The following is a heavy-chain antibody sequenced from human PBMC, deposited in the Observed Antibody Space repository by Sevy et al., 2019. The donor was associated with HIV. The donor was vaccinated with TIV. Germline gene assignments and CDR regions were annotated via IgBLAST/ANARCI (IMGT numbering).Heavy chain of an antibody. CDR3: ARDGGYATPFDS. CDR1: GFTFSAYW. V-gene: IGHV3-74*01. CDR2: VTTDVANT. Sequence: GGSLRLSCAASGFTFSAYWIHWVRQAPGNGLVWVSRVTTDVANTAFAESVRGRFTISRDNAKNTVYLQMNSLRAEDTAVYYCARDGGYATPFDSWGQGTLVTVSS. D-gene: IGHD2-15*01. J-gene: IGHJ4*02.